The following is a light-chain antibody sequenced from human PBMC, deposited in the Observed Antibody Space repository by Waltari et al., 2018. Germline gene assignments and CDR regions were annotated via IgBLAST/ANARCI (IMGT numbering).Light chain of an antibody. CDR2: GAS. V-gene: IGKV3-15*01. J-gene: IGKJ2*01. Sequence: EIVMTQSPATLSVSPGERATLSCTASQRVSSNLAWYQQKPGQAPRLLIYGASTRATGIPARFSGSGSGTEFTLTISSLQSEDFAVYYCQQYNNWPPTFGQGTKLEIK. CDR1: QRVSSN. CDR3: QQYNNWPPT.